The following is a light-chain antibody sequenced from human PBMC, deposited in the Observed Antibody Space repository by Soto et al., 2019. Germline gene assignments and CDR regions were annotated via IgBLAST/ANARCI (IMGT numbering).Light chain of an antibody. Sequence: EIVLTQSPATLSLSPGERATLCCRASKSVSSYLAWYQQKPGQAPRLLIYDASNRATGIPARFSGSGSGTDFTLTISSLEPEDFAVYYCQQRSNWPEFTFGPGTKVDIK. J-gene: IGKJ3*01. CDR3: QQRSNWPEFT. CDR1: KSVSSY. CDR2: DAS. V-gene: IGKV3-11*01.